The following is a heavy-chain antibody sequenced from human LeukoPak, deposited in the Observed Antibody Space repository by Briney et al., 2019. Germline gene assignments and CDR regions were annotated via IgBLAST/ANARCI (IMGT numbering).Heavy chain of an antibody. CDR3: ARDPTTVTKGLDI. D-gene: IGHD4-17*01. CDR2: ISSIGST. Sequence: PSETLSLTCTVSGGSTSSHYWSWIRQPPGKGLEWIGYISSIGSTNYNPSLKSRVTISVDTSKNQFSLKLTSVTAADTAVYFCARDPTTVTKGLDIWGQGTMVTVSS. J-gene: IGHJ3*02. V-gene: IGHV4-59*11. CDR1: GGSTSSHY.